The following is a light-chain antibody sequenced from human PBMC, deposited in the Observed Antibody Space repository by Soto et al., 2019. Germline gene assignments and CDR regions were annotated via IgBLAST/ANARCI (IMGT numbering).Light chain of an antibody. CDR2: EGS. CDR3: CSYAPSDTLV. V-gene: IGLV2-23*01. CDR1: SSDVGSYDL. Sequence: QSVLTQPASVSGSPGQSITISCTGTSSDVGSYDLVSWYQQHPGKAPKLMIYEGSQRPSGVSNRFSGSKSGNTASLTISGLQAEDEADYYCCSYAPSDTLVFGGATKLTVL. J-gene: IGLJ2*01.